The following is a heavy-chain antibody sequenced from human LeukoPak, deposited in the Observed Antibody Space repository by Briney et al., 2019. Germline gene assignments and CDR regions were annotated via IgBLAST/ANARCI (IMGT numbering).Heavy chain of an antibody. CDR3: ASLKGAY. CDR2: IYHSGST. D-gene: IGHD4/OR15-4a*01. V-gene: IGHV4-38-2*02. Sequence: PSETLSLTCTVSGYSISSGYYWGWIRQPPGKGLEWIGSIYHSGSTYYNPSLKSRVTISVDTSKNQFSLKLSSVTAADTAVYYCASLKGAYWGQGTLVTVSS. J-gene: IGHJ4*02. CDR1: GYSISSGYY.